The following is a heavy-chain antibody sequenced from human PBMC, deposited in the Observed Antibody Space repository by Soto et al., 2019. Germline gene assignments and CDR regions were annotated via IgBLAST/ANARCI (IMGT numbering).Heavy chain of an antibody. J-gene: IGHJ6*02. V-gene: IGHV3-53*01. Sequence: GGSLRLSCAASGFTVSSNYMSWVRRAPGKGLEWVSVIYSGGSTYYADSVRGRFTISRDNSKNTLYLQMKSLRAEDTAVYYCARDPPATRHGMDVWGQGTTVTVSS. CDR1: GFTVSSNY. CDR3: ARDPPATRHGMDV. CDR2: IYSGGST.